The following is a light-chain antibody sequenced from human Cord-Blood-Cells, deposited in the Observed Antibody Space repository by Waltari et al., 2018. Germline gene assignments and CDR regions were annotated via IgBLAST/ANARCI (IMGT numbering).Light chain of an antibody. CDR1: SSDVGGYNY. Sequence: QSALTQPASVSGSPGQSSTISCTGTSSDVGGYNYVPGYQQHPGKAPKLRMYDVSNRPPGVSNRFSGSKSGNTASLTISGLQAEDEADYYCSSYTSSSTLVVFGGGTKLTVL. CDR2: DVS. CDR3: SSYTSSSTLVV. J-gene: IGLJ2*01. V-gene: IGLV2-14*01.